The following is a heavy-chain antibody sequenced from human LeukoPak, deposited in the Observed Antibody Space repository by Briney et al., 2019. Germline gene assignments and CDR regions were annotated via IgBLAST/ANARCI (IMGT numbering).Heavy chain of an antibody. V-gene: IGHV4-61*02. D-gene: IGHD3-10*01. Sequence: PSQTLSLTCTVSGGSISSGSYYWSWIRQPAGKGLEWIERIYTSGSTNYNPSLKSRVTISVDTSKNQFSLKLSSVTAADTAVYYCASGVRGVIPFYYYGMDVWGQGTTVTVSS. CDR3: ASGVRGVIPFYYYGMDV. CDR2: IYTSGST. J-gene: IGHJ6*02. CDR1: GGSISSGSYY.